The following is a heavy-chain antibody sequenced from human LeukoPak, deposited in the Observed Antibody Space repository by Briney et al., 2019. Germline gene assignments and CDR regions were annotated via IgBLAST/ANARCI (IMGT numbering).Heavy chain of an antibody. V-gene: IGHV3-7*03. CDR2: IKQDGSEK. D-gene: IGHD1-26*01. Sequence: GGSLRLSCADSGFTFSSYWMSWVRQAPGKGLEWVANIKQDGSEKYYVDSVKGRFTISRDNSKNTLYLQMNSLRAEDTAVYYCAKRRIVGAKGGYFDYWGQGTLVTVSS. J-gene: IGHJ4*02. CDR1: GFTFSSYW. CDR3: AKRRIVGAKGGYFDY.